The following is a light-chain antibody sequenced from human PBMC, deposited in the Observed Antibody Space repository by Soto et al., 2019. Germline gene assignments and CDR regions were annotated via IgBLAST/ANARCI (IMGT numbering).Light chain of an antibody. CDR1: QSVSSY. CDR2: DAS. V-gene: IGKV3-11*01. J-gene: IGKJ4*01. CDR3: QQRSNWPLT. Sequence: EIVLTQSPATLSLSPGERATLSCRASQSVSSYFAWYQQKPGQAPRLLIYDASNRATGIPARFSGSGSGTDFTLTSSSLEPEDSAIYYCQQRSNWPLTFGGGTKVEIK.